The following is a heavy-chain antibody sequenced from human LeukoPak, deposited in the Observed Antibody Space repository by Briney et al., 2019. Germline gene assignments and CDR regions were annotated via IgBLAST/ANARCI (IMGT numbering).Heavy chain of an antibody. CDR1: GGTFSSYA. D-gene: IGHD3-22*01. J-gene: IGHJ5*02. CDR3: ARDRGGRPQYYYDRQNWFDP. Sequence: GASVRVSCKASGGTFSSYAISWVRQAPGQGLEWMGGIIPIFGTANYAQKFQGRVTITADESTSTAYMELSSLRSEDTAVYYCARDRGGRPQYYYDRQNWFDPWGQGTLVTVSS. CDR2: IIPIFGTA. V-gene: IGHV1-69*01.